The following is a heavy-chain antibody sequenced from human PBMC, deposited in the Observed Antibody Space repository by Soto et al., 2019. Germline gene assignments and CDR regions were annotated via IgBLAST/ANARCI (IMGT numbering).Heavy chain of an antibody. V-gene: IGHV3-30-3*01. D-gene: IGHD2-21*01. CDR3: AKTCGGWPWYFDY. Sequence: QVQLVESGGGVVQPGRSLRLSCAASGFTFSSYAMHWVRQAPGKGLEWVAVISYDGSNKYYADSVKGRFTISRDNSKNTLYLQMNSLRAEDTAVYYCAKTCGGWPWYFDYWGQGTLVTVSS. CDR2: ISYDGSNK. J-gene: IGHJ4*02. CDR1: GFTFSSYA.